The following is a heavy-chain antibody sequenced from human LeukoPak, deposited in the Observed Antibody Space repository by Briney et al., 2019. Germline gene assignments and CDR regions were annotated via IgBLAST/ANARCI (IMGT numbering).Heavy chain of an antibody. CDR2: INSDGSST. CDR3: ANEGYYYDSSGYSSGPFDY. J-gene: IGHJ4*02. CDR1: GFTFSSYW. Sequence: GGSLRLSCAASGFTFSSYWMHWVRQAPGKGLVWVSRINSDGSSTSYADSVKGRFTISRDNSKNTLYLQMNSLRAEDTAVYYCANEGYYYDSSGYSSGPFDYWGQGTLVTVSS. V-gene: IGHV3-74*01. D-gene: IGHD3-22*01.